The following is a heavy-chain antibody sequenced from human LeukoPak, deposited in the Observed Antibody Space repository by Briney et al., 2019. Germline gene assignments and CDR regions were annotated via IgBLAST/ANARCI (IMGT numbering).Heavy chain of an antibody. V-gene: IGHV3-13*01. CDR3: ARGNSDSSGYTFDY. Sequence: GGSLRLSCSASGFTFSNYDMHWVRQVTGKGLEWVSAIATTGGTHYPGSVKGRFTISRENAKNSLYLQMSSLRAGDTAVYYCARGNSDSSGYTFDYWGQGTLVTVSS. J-gene: IGHJ4*02. CDR2: IATTGGT. D-gene: IGHD3-22*01. CDR1: GFTFSNYD.